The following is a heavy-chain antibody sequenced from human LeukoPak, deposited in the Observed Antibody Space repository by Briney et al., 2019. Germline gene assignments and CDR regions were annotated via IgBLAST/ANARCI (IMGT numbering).Heavy chain of an antibody. J-gene: IGHJ4*02. Sequence: SGGSLRLSCAASGFTFDDYAMHWVRQAPGKGLEWVSGISWNSGSIGYADSVKGRFTISRDNAKNFLYLQMNSLRAEDTALYYCAKDRYGDYPDALDYWGQGTLVTVSS. CDR2: ISWNSGSI. CDR3: AKDRYGDYPDALDY. V-gene: IGHV3-9*01. D-gene: IGHD4-17*01. CDR1: GFTFDDYA.